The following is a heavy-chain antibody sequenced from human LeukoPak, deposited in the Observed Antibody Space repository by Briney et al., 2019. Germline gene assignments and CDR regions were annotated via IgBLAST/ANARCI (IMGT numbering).Heavy chain of an antibody. D-gene: IGHD1-1*01. V-gene: IGHV3-7*01. Sequence: GGSLRLSCAASGFAFSNYWMSWVRQAPGKGLEWVANIKRDGSDKYYVDSVKGRFTISRDNAENSLYLEVNSLSAEDTAVYYCARDLNGRFDIWGQGTLVTVSS. J-gene: IGHJ5*02. CDR1: GFAFSNYW. CDR3: ARDLNGRFDI. CDR2: IKRDGSDK.